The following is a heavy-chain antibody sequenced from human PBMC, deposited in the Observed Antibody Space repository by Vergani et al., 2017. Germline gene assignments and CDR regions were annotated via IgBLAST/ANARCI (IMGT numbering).Heavy chain of an antibody. D-gene: IGHD6-19*01. V-gene: IGHV1-2*02. CDR3: ASVAVNSLFWVDP. J-gene: IGHJ5*02. Sequence: QVQLVQSGAEVKKPGSSVKVSCKASGGTFSSYTISWVRQAPGQGLEWMGWINPNSGGTNYAQKFQGRVTMTRDTSISTAYMELSRLRSDDTAVYYCASVAVNSLFWVDPWGQGTLVTVSS. CDR1: GGTFSSYT. CDR2: INPNSGGT.